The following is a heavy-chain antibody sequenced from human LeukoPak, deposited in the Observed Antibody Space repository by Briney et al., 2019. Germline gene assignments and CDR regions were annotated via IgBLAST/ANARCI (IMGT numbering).Heavy chain of an antibody. CDR2: IYYSGST. CDR1: GGSISSYY. D-gene: IGHD3-10*01. V-gene: IGHV4-59*01. Sequence: MASETLSLTCTVSGGSISSYYWSWIRQPPGKGLEWIGYIYYSGSTNYNPSLKSRVTISVDTSKNQFSLKLSSVTAADTAVYYCARSGPYYPFDYWGQGTLVTVSS. J-gene: IGHJ4*02. CDR3: ARSGPYYPFDY.